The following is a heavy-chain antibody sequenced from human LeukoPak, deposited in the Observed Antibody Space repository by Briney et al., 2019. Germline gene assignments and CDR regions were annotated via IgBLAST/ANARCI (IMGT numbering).Heavy chain of an antibody. V-gene: IGHV1-24*01. CDR1: VVTLIKIS. D-gene: IGHD3-22*01. CDR2: VGHEDGTT. J-gene: IGHJ4*02. CDR3: ATGAIVFDY. Sequence: GASVNVSFKVSVVTLIKISIDWVRQAHGKGLEWMGRVGHEDGTTIHAQKFQGRFNMTVDTATDTAYMQMSSLMSEDTAMYYCATGAIVFDYWGQGTLVTVSS.